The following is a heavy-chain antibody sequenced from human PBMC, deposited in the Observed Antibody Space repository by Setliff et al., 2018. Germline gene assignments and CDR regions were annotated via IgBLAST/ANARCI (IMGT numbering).Heavy chain of an antibody. CDR1: GFTLSNYW. D-gene: IGHD6-19*01. CDR2: IKQDSTEK. Sequence: PGGSLRLSCVDSGFTLSNYWMTWVRQAPGKGLEWVANIKQDSTEKYYVDSVRGRFTISRDNAKNSMYLQMNSLRADDTAVYYSATLLYGRGWYRYFESWGQGTLVTVSS. V-gene: IGHV3-7*01. J-gene: IGHJ4*02. CDR3: ATLLYGRGWYRYFES.